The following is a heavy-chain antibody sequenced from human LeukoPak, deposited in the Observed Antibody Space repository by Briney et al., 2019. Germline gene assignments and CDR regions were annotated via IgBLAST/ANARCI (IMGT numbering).Heavy chain of an antibody. CDR3: GSWDYGSGSYSPYY. CDR1: GYTFTGYY. CDR2: INPNSGGT. D-gene: IGHD3-10*01. V-gene: IGHV1-2*02. Sequence: GASVKVSCKASGYTFTGYYIHWVRQAPGQGLEWVGWINPNSGGTKFAQKFQGRVTMTRGTSITTAYMELSGLGSDDTAVYYCGSWDYGSGSYSPYYWGQGTLVTVSS. J-gene: IGHJ4*02.